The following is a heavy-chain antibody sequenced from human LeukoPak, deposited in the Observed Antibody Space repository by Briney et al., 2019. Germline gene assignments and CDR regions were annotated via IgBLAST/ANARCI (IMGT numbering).Heavy chain of an antibody. CDR1: GFTFSSYA. Sequence: GGSLRLSCAASGFTFSSYAMSWVRQAPGKGLEWVSAISGSGGSTYYADSVKGRFTISRDNSKNTLYLQMNSLRAEDTAVYYYAKTRIYVNWFDPWGQGTLVTVSS. J-gene: IGHJ5*02. V-gene: IGHV3-23*01. D-gene: IGHD5/OR15-5a*01. CDR2: ISGSGGST. CDR3: AKTRIYVNWFDP.